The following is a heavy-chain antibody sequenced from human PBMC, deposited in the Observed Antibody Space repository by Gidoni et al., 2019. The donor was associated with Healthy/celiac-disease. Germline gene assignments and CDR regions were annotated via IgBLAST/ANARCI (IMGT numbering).Heavy chain of an antibody. CDR3: ARGPKYYDFWSGYYKNYFDY. Sequence: QVQLQQWGAGLLKPSETLSLTCAVYGGSFSGYYWSWIRQPPGKGLEWIGEINHSGSTNYNPSLKSRVTISVDTSKNQFSLKLSSVTAADTAVYYCARGPKYYDFWSGYYKNYFDYWGQGTLVTVSS. V-gene: IGHV4-34*01. J-gene: IGHJ4*02. CDR1: GGSFSGYY. CDR2: INHSGST. D-gene: IGHD3-3*01.